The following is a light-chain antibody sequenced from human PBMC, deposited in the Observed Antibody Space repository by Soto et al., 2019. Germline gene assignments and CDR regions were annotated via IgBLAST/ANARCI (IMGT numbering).Light chain of an antibody. J-gene: IGKJ1*01. CDR2: AAS. V-gene: IGKV3-15*01. CDR1: QSVSNN. Sequence: EILMTQSPATLSVSPGERATLSCRASQSVSNNLAWYQQKPGQAPRLLIYAASTSATGIPARFIGSGSGTEFTLTISSLQYEDFAVHYCQQYNNWPPWTFGQGTKVDIK. CDR3: QQYNNWPPWT.